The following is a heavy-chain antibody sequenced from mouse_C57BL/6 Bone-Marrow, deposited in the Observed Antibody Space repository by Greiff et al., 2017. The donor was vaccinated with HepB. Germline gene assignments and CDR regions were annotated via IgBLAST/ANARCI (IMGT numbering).Heavy chain of an antibody. CDR2: INPYNGGT. Sequence: EVQLQQSGPVLVKPGASVKMSCKASGYTFTDYYMNWVNQSHGKSLEWIGVINPYNGGTSYNQKFKGKATLTVDKSSSTAYMELNSLTSEDSAVYYCARDDGYYVDYAMDYWGQGTSVTVSS. CDR3: ARDDGYYVDYAMDY. CDR1: GYTFTDYY. D-gene: IGHD2-3*01. J-gene: IGHJ4*01. V-gene: IGHV1-19*01.